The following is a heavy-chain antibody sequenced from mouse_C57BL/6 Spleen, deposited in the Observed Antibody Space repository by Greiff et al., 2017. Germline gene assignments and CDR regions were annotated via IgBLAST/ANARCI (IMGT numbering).Heavy chain of an antibody. CDR1: GYTFTSYW. J-gene: IGHJ2*01. D-gene: IGHD2-5*01. V-gene: IGHV1-7*01. CDR2: INPSSGYT. Sequence: QVHVKQSGAELAKPGASVKLSCKASGYTFTSYWMHWVKQRPGQGPEWIGYINPSSGYTKYNQKFKDKATLTADKSSSTAYMQLSSLTYEDSAVYYCARSGYSNPYFDYWGQGTTLTVSS. CDR3: ARSGYSNPYFDY.